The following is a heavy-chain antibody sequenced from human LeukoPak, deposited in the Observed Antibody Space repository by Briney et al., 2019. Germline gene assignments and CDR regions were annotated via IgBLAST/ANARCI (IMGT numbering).Heavy chain of an antibody. Sequence: PGGSLRLSCAASGFTFSSYEMNWVRQAPGKGLEWVSYISSSGSTIYYADSVKGRFTISRDNAKNSLYLQVNSLRAEDTAVYYCARVPRLGSGDSSGYLQFRYYYYMDVWGKGTTVTVSS. D-gene: IGHD3-22*01. V-gene: IGHV3-48*03. CDR3: ARVPRLGSGDSSGYLQFRYYYYMDV. J-gene: IGHJ6*03. CDR1: GFTFSSYE. CDR2: ISSSGSTI.